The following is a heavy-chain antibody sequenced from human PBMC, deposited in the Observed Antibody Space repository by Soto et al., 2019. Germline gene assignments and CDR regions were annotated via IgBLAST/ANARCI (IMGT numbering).Heavy chain of an antibody. V-gene: IGHV3-23*01. CDR2: ISGNGDTT. CDR1: GFTFISYA. D-gene: IGHD3-22*01. Sequence: EVQLLESGGGLVQPGGSLRLSCAASGFTFISYAMSWVRQAPGKGLEWVSSISGNGDTTYYADSVKGRFTISRDNSRDTLSLLMNSLRAEDTAVYYCANDYDRSGFHAYFDSWGQGTLVTVSS. CDR3: ANDYDRSGFHAYFDS. J-gene: IGHJ4*02.